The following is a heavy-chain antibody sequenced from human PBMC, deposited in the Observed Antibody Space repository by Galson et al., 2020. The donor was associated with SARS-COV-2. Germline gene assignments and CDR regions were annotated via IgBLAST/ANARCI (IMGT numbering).Heavy chain of an antibody. CDR1: GFMFNTYG. V-gene: IGHV3-33*05. CDR3: ARDRHCTYKSCYNWFDP. Sequence: GGSLRLSCAASGFMFNTYGIQWVRQAPGKGLEWVSFISYDGIIKYYADSVKGRFTVSRDNFKNTVYLQLTSLGADDTAIYYCARDRHCTYKSCYNWFDPWGQGTLVTVSS. D-gene: IGHD2-8*01. J-gene: IGHJ5*02. CDR2: ISYDGIIK.